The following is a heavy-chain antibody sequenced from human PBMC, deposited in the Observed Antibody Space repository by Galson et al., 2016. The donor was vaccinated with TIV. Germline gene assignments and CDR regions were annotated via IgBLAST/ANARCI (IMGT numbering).Heavy chain of an antibody. J-gene: IGHJ4*02. D-gene: IGHD5-12*01. CDR1: GGSIRSHF. Sequence: SETLSLTCSVSGGSIRSHFWSWIRQTPGKGLDWIGYVYYTGGTNYNPSLKSRVTISVDTSKNQFSLRLSSVTTADTAMYYCARDIGGYDFDYWGQGTLVTVSS. CDR2: VYYTGGT. V-gene: IGHV4-59*11. CDR3: ARDIGGYDFDY.